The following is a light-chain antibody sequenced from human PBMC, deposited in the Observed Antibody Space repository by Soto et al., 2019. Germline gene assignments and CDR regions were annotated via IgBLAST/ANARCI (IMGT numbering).Light chain of an antibody. Sequence: DIQMTQSPSTLSASVGDRVTITCRASQSISNWLAWYQQKPGKAPKLLIYRASSLESGVPSRFSGSGSGTEFTLTISSLQPDDFALYYCQQFKSYPPVTFGGGTKVEIK. CDR2: RAS. CDR1: QSISNW. CDR3: QQFKSYPPVT. V-gene: IGKV1-5*03. J-gene: IGKJ4*01.